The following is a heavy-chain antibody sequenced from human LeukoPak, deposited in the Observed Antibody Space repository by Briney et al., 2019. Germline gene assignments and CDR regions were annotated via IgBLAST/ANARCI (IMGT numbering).Heavy chain of an antibody. CDR2: IYSGGST. V-gene: IGHV3-66*02. J-gene: IGHJ6*04. CDR1: GFTVSSNY. D-gene: IGHD3-3*01. Sequence: GGSLRLSCAASGFTVSSNYMSWVRQAPGKGLEWVSVIYSGGSTYYADSVKGRFTISRDNSKNTLYLQMNSLRAEDTAVYYCARDWLYYDFWSGYYPRWGKGTTVTVSS. CDR3: ARDWLYYDFWSGYYPR.